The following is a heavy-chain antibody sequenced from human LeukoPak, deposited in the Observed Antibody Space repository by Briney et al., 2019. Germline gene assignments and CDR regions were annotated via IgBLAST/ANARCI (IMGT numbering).Heavy chain of an antibody. Sequence: ASVNVSCKSSGYSFTGYYMHWVRPVPGQGREWMGWSNPNSGDKKYAHKFQGRVTMTRDTSINTAYMELNRLRSDDTAVYYCASTAYGSRKGYFDYWGQGTLVTVSS. J-gene: IGHJ4*02. D-gene: IGHD6-13*01. CDR3: ASTAYGSRKGYFDY. CDR1: GYSFTGYY. V-gene: IGHV1-2*02. CDR2: SNPNSGDK.